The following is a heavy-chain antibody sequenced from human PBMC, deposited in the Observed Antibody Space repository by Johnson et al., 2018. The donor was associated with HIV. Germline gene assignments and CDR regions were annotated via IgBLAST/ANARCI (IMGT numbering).Heavy chain of an antibody. V-gene: IGHV3-15*01. J-gene: IGHJ3*02. Sequence: VQLVESGGDFVKPGGSLRLSCAASGFTFSNAWMNWVRQAPGKGLEWVGRIKSKTDGGTTDYAAPVKGRFSISKDESKNTLYLQMNSLKIEDIAVYYCATRGVVMGTREAWDSWGQGTMVTVSS. CDR2: IKSKTDGGTT. D-gene: IGHD2-21*01. CDR3: ATRGVVMGTREAWDS. CDR1: GFTFSNAW.